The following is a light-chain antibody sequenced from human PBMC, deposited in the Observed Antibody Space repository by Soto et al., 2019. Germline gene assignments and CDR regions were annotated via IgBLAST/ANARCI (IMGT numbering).Light chain of an antibody. CDR2: EVS. CDR3: CSYAGSSTYV. J-gene: IGLJ1*01. Sequence: QSVLTQPASVSGSPGQSIIISCTGTSSDVGSYNLVSWYQQHPGKAPKLMIYEVSKRPSGVSNRFSGSKSGNTASLTISGLKAEDEADYYCCSYAGSSTYVFGTGTKVTVL. V-gene: IGLV2-23*02. CDR1: SSDVGSYNL.